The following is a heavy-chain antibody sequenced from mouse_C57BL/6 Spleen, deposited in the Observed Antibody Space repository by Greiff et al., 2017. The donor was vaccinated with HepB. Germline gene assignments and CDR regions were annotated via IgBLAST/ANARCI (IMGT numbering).Heavy chain of an antibody. V-gene: IGHV1-82*01. CDR2: IYPGDGDT. Sequence: VQLQQSGPELVKPGASVKISCKASGYAFSSSWMNWVKQRPGKGLEWIGRIYPGDGDTNYNGKFKGKATLTADKSSSTAYMQLSSLTSEDSAVYFCARGEYYSNYGDYWGQGTTLTVSS. CDR3: ARGEYYSNYGDY. J-gene: IGHJ2*01. CDR1: GYAFSSSW. D-gene: IGHD2-5*01.